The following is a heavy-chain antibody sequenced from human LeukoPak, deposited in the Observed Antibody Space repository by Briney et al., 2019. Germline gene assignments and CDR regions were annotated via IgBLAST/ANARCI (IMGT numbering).Heavy chain of an antibody. Sequence: PGGSLRLSCAASGFTFSSYTMNWVRQAPGKGLEWISYISSSSNTISYADSVKGRFSISRDNDKNSLYLQINSLRAEDTAVYYCASGALFGSGEYKDYFDYWGQGTLVTVSS. D-gene: IGHD6-19*01. V-gene: IGHV3-48*04. CDR2: ISSSSNTI. CDR3: ASGALFGSGEYKDYFDY. CDR1: GFTFSSYT. J-gene: IGHJ4*02.